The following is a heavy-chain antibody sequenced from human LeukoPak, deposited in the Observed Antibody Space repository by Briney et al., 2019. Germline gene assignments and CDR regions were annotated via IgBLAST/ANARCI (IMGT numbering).Heavy chain of an antibody. CDR3: AKDKTPRTRYYYYYYGMDV. CDR2: ISGTGGST. Sequence: GGSLRLSCAASGFTFSSYAMSWVRQAPGKGLEWVSTISGTGGSTYYADSVKGRFTISRDNAKNSLYLQMNSLRAEDTALYYCAKDKTPRTRYYYYYYGMDVWGQGTTVTVSS. V-gene: IGHV3-23*01. CDR1: GFTFSSYA. J-gene: IGHJ6*02. D-gene: IGHD2-2*01.